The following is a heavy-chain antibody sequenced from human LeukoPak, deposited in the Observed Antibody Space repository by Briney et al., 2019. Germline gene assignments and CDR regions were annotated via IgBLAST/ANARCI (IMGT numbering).Heavy chain of an antibody. CDR3: ARVLTYGSGSYYNVEWYFDL. CDR1: GFTFNSYV. J-gene: IGHJ2*01. CDR2: ISYDGRNK. Sequence: PGGSLRLSCAASGFTFNSYVMHWVRQAPGKGLEWVSVISYDGRNKYYADSVKGRFTISRDNSKNTLYLQMNSLRPEDTAVYYCARVLTYGSGSYYNVEWYFDLWGRGTLVTVSS. V-gene: IGHV3-30*04. D-gene: IGHD3-10*01.